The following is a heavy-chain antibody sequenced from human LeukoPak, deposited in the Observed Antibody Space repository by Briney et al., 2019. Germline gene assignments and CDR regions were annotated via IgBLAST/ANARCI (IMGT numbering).Heavy chain of an antibody. J-gene: IGHJ4*02. CDR1: GFTFSAYG. CDR2: ISYDGSDK. Sequence: GGSLRLSCAASGFTFSAYGMHWVRQAPGKGLDWVAVISYDGSDKYYAASVKGRFTISRDNSKNTLFLQMNSLRAEDTAVYYCARDLEHSYGYRKRAYYFDHWGQGTLVTVSS. CDR3: ARDLEHSYGYRKRAYYFDH. V-gene: IGHV3-30*03. D-gene: IGHD5-18*01.